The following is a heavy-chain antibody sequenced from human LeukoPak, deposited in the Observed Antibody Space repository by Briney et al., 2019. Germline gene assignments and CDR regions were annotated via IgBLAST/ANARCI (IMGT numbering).Heavy chain of an antibody. D-gene: IGHD2-2*01. V-gene: IGHV4-59*01. J-gene: IGHJ4*02. CDR1: GASISSYY. CDR3: ARRVSTMTQFDY. Sequence: SETLSLTCTVSGASISSYYWSWIRQPPGKGLEWIGYISDSGSTDYNPSLKSRVTISVDTSKNQFSLKLRSVTAADTAVYYCARRVSTMTQFDYWGQGTQVTVSS. CDR2: ISDSGST.